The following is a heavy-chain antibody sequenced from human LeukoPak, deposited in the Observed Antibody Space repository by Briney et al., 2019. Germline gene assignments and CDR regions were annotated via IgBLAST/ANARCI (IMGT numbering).Heavy chain of an antibody. CDR3: ARDVSAGRWVFDY. Sequence: SETLSLTCTVSGGSISSYYWSWIRQPPGKGLELIGFIYYSESTNYNPSLKIRVTISVDTSKNQFSMRLNSVTAADTAVYYCARDVSAGRWVFDYWGQGTLVTVSS. V-gene: IGHV4-59*01. CDR1: GGSISSYY. J-gene: IGHJ4*02. CDR2: IYYSEST. D-gene: IGHD1-26*01.